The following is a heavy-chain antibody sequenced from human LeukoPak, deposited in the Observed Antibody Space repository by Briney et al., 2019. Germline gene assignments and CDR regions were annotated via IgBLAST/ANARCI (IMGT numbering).Heavy chain of an antibody. CDR1: GFTFSVYY. V-gene: IGHV3-74*03. Sequence: GGSLRLSCAASGFTFSVYYMFWVRQAPGKGLVWVSSISPDATKSKYADFVEGRLTVSRDNAKNTLFLEMNSLRDEDTAVYYCAGDYIWGRLFWGQGTLVTVSS. CDR2: ISPDATKS. J-gene: IGHJ4*01. CDR3: AGDYIWGRLF. D-gene: IGHD3-16*01.